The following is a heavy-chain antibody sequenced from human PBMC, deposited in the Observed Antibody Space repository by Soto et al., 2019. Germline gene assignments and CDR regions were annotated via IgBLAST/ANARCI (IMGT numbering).Heavy chain of an antibody. J-gene: IGHJ4*02. CDR2: ISHIGGIT. Sequence: GGSLRLSCAASGFTFSDYAMSWVRQAPGKGLEWVSAISHIGGITYSADSVKGRFTVSRDNSKNMLHVQINSLRADDTAVYYCARRGEYCSGGTCHARFDYWGRGTQVTVSS. V-gene: IGHV3-23*01. CDR1: GFTFSDYA. D-gene: IGHD2-15*01. CDR3: ARRGEYCSGGTCHARFDY.